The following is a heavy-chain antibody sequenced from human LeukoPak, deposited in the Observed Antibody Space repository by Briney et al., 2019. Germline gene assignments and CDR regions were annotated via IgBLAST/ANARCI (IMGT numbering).Heavy chain of an antibody. J-gene: IGHJ5*02. CDR1: GFTFSSYG. D-gene: IGHD2-2*01. Sequence: PGGSLRLSCAASGFTFSSYGMSWVRQAPGKGLEWVSAISGSGGFTYYADSVKGRFTISRDNSKNTLYLQMNSLRAEDTAVYYCAKEYIVVVPAVKGSKRWLQFGWFDPWGQGALVTVSS. CDR2: ISGSGGFT. CDR3: AKEYIVVVPAVKGSKRWLQFGWFDP. V-gene: IGHV3-23*01.